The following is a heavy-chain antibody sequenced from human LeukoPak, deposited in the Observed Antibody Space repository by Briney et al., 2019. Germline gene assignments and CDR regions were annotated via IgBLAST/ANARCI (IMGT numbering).Heavy chain of an antibody. V-gene: IGHV3-23*01. J-gene: IGHJ4*02. CDR3: AKDVGGNNWYQGYFDY. D-gene: IGHD1-1*01. Sequence: GGSLRLSCAASGFTFSRYAMSWVRQAPGKGLEWVSAISGNGDNTYYADSVKGRFTISRDNSKNTLYLQMNRLRAEDTAVYYCAKDVGGNNWYQGYFDYWGPGTLVTVSA. CDR2: ISGNGDNT. CDR1: GFTFSRYA.